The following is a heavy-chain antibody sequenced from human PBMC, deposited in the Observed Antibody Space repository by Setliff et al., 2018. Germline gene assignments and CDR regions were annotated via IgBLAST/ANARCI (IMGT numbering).Heavy chain of an antibody. D-gene: IGHD3-9*01. V-gene: IGHV3-74*01. CDR3: ANHNPARRALNGTPLDN. CDR2: INSDGSRT. J-gene: IGHJ4*02. Sequence: PGGSLRLSCAASGFFFRSYEMNWVRQGPGKGPVWVSRINSDGSRTDYADSVKGRFTISRDNSKNTLYLQMRSLRAEDTAIYYCANHNPARRALNGTPLDNWGQGTLVTVSS. CDR1: GFFFRSYE.